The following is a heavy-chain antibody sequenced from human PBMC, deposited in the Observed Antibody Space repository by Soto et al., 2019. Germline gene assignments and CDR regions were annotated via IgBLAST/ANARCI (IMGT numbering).Heavy chain of an antibody. Sequence: GGSLRLSCAASGFTFSSYAMHWVRQAPGKGLEWVAVISYDGSNKYYADSVKGRFTISRDNSKNTLYLQMNSLRAEDTAVYYCARDPRDTVTTDYYYYGMDVWGQGTTVTVSS. CDR3: ARDPRDTVTTDYYYYGMDV. D-gene: IGHD4-17*01. V-gene: IGHV3-30-3*01. CDR1: GFTFSSYA. CDR2: ISYDGSNK. J-gene: IGHJ6*02.